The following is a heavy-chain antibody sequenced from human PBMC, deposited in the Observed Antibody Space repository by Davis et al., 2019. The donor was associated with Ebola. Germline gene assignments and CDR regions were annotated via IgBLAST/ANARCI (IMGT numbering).Heavy chain of an antibody. V-gene: IGHV1-2*04. CDR3: ARENSSHFEDAFDV. J-gene: IGHJ3*01. CDR2: INCHIGAT. Sequence: ASAQVFCNASAYSFSGYYIHWVRPPPGQVLFSFFLINCHIGATNYAQRFQGWVTLTRDTSIRTAYMEVSRLKSDDTAVYYCARENSSHFEDAFDVWGQGTAVTVSS. D-gene: IGHD3-22*01. CDR1: AYSFSGYY.